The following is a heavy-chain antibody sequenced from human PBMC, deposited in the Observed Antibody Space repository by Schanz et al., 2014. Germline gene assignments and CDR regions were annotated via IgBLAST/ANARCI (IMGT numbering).Heavy chain of an antibody. J-gene: IGHJ4*02. D-gene: IGHD3-9*01. CDR3: AKDPGPPFDWLFYFDY. CDR1: GFTFSNHA. V-gene: IGHV3-33*03. CDR2: IGYDGQTK. Sequence: QLQLVESGGGVVQPGGSLRLSCSASGFTFSNHAMHWVRQAPGKGLEWVALIGYDGQTKHYADSVKGRFTISRDNAKNSLYLQMNSLRLEDTAVYYCAKDPGPPFDWLFYFDYWGQGALVTVSS.